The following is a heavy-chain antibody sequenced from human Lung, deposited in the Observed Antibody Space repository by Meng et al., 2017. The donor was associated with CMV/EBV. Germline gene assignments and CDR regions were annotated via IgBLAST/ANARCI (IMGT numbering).Heavy chain of an antibody. D-gene: IGHD2-8*01. J-gene: IGHJ4*02. CDR1: GFTFSSYA. V-gene: IGHV3-30*04. Sequence: SXAASGFTFSSYAMHWVRQAPGKGLERLAVISYDGSDKYYTDSVKGRFTISRDSSKNTLLLQMNSLRAEDTAVYYCARRNFYCTNGVCYLDYLGQGXLVTVSS. CDR2: ISYDGSDK. CDR3: ARRNFYCTNGVCYLDY.